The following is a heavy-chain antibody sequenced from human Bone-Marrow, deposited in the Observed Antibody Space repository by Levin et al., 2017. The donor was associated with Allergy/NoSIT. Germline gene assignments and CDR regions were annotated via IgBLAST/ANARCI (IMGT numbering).Heavy chain of an antibody. V-gene: IGHV2-26*01. D-gene: IGHD5/OR15-5a*01. CDR1: GFSLSPVAVA. Sequence: SGPTLVKPTQTLTLTCSFSGFSLSPVAVAVGWIRQPPGKALSWLGHIFSNDEKSYNTSLRSRLTISQDTSKSQVVLTMTNMDPLDTGTYYCARISVSTTYYAMDVWGQGTTVTVSS. CDR2: IFSNDEK. CDR3: ARISVSTTYYAMDV. J-gene: IGHJ6*02.